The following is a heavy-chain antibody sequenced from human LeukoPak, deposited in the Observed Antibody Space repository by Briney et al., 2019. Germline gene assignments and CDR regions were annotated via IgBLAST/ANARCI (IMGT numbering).Heavy chain of an antibody. V-gene: IGHV3-33*01. J-gene: IGHJ4*02. CDR3: ARAGYCSSTACLDY. D-gene: IGHD2-2*01. CDR1: GFTSSSYG. Sequence: PGRSLKLSCAASGFTSSSYGMHWVRQAPGKGLEWVAVIWYDGSNKYYADSVKGRFTISRDNSKNTLYLQMNSLRVEDTAVYYCARAGYCSSTACLDYWGQGTLVTVSS. CDR2: IWYDGSNK.